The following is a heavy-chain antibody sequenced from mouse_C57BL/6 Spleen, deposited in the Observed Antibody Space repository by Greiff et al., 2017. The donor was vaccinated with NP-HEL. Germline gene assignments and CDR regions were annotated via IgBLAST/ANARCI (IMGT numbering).Heavy chain of an antibody. D-gene: IGHD1-1*01. CDR2: ISYDGSN. CDR1: GYSITSGYY. CDR3: ARMDYGTPWAMDY. Sequence: EVKVEESGPGLVKPSQSLSLTCSVTGYSITSGYYWNWIRQFPGNKLEWMGYISYDGSNNYNPSLKNRISITRDTSKNQFFLKLNSVTTEDTATYYCARMDYGTPWAMDYWGQGTSVTVSS. J-gene: IGHJ4*01. V-gene: IGHV3-6*01.